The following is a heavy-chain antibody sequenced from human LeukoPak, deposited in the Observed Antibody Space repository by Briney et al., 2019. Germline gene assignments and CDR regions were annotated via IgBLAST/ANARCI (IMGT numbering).Heavy chain of an antibody. CDR1: GGSISSGGYS. D-gene: IGHD6-6*01. CDR2: IYHSGST. J-gene: IGHJ5*02. V-gene: IGHV4-30-2*01. Sequence: PSETLSLTCAVSGGSISSGGYSWSWIRQPPGKGLEWIGYIYHSGSTYYNPSLKSRVTISVDRSKNQFSLKLSSVTAADTAVYYCARAKYGAARPKGNWFDPWGQGTLVTVSS. CDR3: ARAKYGAARPKGNWFDP.